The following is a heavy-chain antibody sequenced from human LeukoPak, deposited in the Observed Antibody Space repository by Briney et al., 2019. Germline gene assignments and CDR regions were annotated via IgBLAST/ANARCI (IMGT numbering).Heavy chain of an antibody. J-gene: IGHJ4*02. V-gene: IGHV4-39*07. CDR3: ARDLKYSSSWHEPDY. D-gene: IGHD6-13*01. CDR2: IYYSGST. CDR1: GGSISSSSYY. Sequence: KPSETLSLTCTVSGGSISSSSYYWGWIRQPPGKGLEWIGSIYYSGSTYYNPSLKSRVTISVDTSKNQFSLKLSSVTAADTAVYYCARDLKYSSSWHEPDYWGQGTLVTVSS.